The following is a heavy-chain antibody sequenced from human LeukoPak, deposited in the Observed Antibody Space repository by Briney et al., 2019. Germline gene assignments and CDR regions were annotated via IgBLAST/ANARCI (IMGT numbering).Heavy chain of an antibody. Sequence: SVKVSCKASGGTFSSYTISWLRQAPGQGLEWMGRIIPILGIANYAQKFQGRVTITADKSTSTAYMELSSLRSEDTAVYYCATGGKTYGSGTIDYWGQGTLVTVSS. CDR1: GGTFSSYT. CDR3: ATGGKTYGSGTIDY. CDR2: IIPILGIA. V-gene: IGHV1-69*02. D-gene: IGHD3-10*01. J-gene: IGHJ4*02.